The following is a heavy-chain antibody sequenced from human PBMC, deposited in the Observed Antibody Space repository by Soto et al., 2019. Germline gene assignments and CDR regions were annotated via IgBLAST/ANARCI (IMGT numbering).Heavy chain of an antibody. CDR2: ISSSSSTI. V-gene: IGHV3-48*02. J-gene: IGHJ4*02. CDR1: GFTFSSYS. CDR3: ARDGYDSSGYYSPPFDY. Sequence: EVQLVESGGGLVQPGGSLRLSCAASGFTFSSYSMNWVRQAPGKGLEWVSYISSSSSTIYYADSVKGRFTISRDNAKNSLYLQMNSLRDEDTAVYYCARDGYDSSGYYSPPFDYWGQGTLVTVSS. D-gene: IGHD3-22*01.